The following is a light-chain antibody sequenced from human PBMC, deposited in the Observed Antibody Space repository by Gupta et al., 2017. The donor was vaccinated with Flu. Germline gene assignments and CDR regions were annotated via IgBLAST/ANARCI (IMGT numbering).Light chain of an antibody. J-gene: IGKJ2*01. Sequence: DIVLTQSPGTLSLSPGERATLSCRASQSITSTYLAWYQHKPGQAPRLLMYGASTRAKGSTDRCSGGGDGTDFTLNISRREPEDFEVYYCQHESREYTMYTFGQGTKLDIK. CDR2: GAS. V-gene: IGKV3-20*01. CDR1: QSITSTY. CDR3: QHESREYTMYT.